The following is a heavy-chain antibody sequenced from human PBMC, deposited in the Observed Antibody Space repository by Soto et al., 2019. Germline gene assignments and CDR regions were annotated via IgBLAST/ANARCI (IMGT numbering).Heavy chain of an antibody. V-gene: IGHV3-48*01. CDR3: ARGGGARPDY. J-gene: IGHJ4*02. D-gene: IGHD2-21*01. CDR2: VSGGSATK. CDR1: GFTFSSYG. Sequence: EVHLVNSGGDLVQVGGSLRLSCEASGFTFSSYGMNWVRQAPGKGLEWVSYVSGGSATKTYADSVKDRFFISRDNLKSYLYLQLNSLRVDDTGVYYCARGGGARPDYWGQGTLVVVAS.